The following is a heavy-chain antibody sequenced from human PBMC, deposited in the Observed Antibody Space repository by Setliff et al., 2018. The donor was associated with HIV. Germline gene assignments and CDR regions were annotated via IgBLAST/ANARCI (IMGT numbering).Heavy chain of an antibody. J-gene: IGHJ2*01. CDR3: ARGHSSSTNWFFDL. V-gene: IGHV1-69*06. CDR2: IIPIFGTE. Sequence: ASVKVSCKASGGSFSNYGVSWVRQAPGQGLEWVGRIIPIFGTENYAQKFQGRVTITADKSTTTAYMDLNRLTSDDTAMYYCARGHSSSTNWFFDLWGRGTLVTVSS. D-gene: IGHD6-6*01. CDR1: GGSFSNYG.